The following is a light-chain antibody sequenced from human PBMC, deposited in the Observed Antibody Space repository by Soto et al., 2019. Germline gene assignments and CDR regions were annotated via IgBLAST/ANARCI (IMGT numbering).Light chain of an antibody. CDR2: GSS. CDR3: QSYDNSLSGWV. V-gene: IGLV1-40*01. J-gene: IGLJ3*02. Sequence: QTVVAQPPSVSGAPGQRVTISCTGSSSNFGAGYDVHWYQHLPETAPKLLIYGSSNRPSGVPDRFSGSKSGTSASLTITGLQAEDEADYYCQSYDNSLSGWVFGGGTQLTVL. CDR1: SSNFGAGYD.